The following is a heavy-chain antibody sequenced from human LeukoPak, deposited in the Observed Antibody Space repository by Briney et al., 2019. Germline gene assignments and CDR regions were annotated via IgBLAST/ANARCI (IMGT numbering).Heavy chain of an antibody. D-gene: IGHD6-19*01. CDR2: ISSSGSTI. V-gene: IGHV3-11*01. CDR1: GFTFSDYY. J-gene: IGHJ4*02. CDR3: AKGSSSGGRGYYFDY. Sequence: YPGGSLRLSCAASGFTFSDYYMSWIRQAPGKGLEWVSYISSSGSTIYYADSVKGRFTISRDNSKNTLYLQMNSLRAEDTAVYYCAKGSSSGGRGYYFDYWGQGTLVTVSS.